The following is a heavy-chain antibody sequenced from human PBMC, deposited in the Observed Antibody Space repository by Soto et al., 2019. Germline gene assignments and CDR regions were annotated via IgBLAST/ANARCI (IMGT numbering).Heavy chain of an antibody. CDR1: GGSIDSSTYY. CDR3: VSINAGGWYYFDY. D-gene: IGHD6-19*01. CDR2: VYYSGSS. J-gene: IGHJ4*02. Sequence: SETLSLTCAVSGGSIDSSTYYWGWIRQPPGKGLEWIGSVYYSGSSYYRPSLKSRVTMSVDSSKNHFSLILDSVTAADTAVYYCVSINAGGWYYFDYWGQGILVTVSS. V-gene: IGHV4-39*02.